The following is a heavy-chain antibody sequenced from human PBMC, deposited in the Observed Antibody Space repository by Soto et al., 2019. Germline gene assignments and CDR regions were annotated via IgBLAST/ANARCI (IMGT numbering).Heavy chain of an antibody. V-gene: IGHV1-69*12. CDR3: AVGSVDIVPTGMKPFDP. CDR1: GGTFSNYA. J-gene: IGHJ5*02. Sequence: QVQLVQSGAEVKKPGSSVKVSCKASGGTFSNYAISWVRQAPGQGLEWMGGLIPIFGKANYAQKFQGRVTITADESTSTAYMELSSLRAEDMAIYYRAVGSVDIVPTGMKPFDPWGQGTLVTVSS. D-gene: IGHD5-12*01. CDR2: LIPIFGKA.